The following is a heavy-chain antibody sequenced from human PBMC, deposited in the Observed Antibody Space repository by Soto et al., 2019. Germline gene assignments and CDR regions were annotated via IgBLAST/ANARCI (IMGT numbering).Heavy chain of an antibody. V-gene: IGHV3-21*01. Sequence: EVQLVESGGGLVKPGGSLRLSCAASGFTFSSHSMNWVRQAPGKGLEWVSSISSSSSYIYYADSVKGRFTISRDNAKNSLYLQMNSLRAEDTAVYYCARGSNYYESSDDYWGQGTLVTVSS. CDR3: ARGSNYYESSDDY. CDR1: GFTFSSHS. CDR2: ISSSSSYI. D-gene: IGHD3-22*01. J-gene: IGHJ4*02.